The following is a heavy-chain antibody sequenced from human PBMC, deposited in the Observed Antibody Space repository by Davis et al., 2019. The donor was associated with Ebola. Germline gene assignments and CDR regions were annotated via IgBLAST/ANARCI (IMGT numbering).Heavy chain of an antibody. V-gene: IGHV3-43*01. D-gene: IGHD3-3*01. J-gene: IGHJ4*02. CDR1: GFTFDDYT. CDR3: AKDHTQRYDFWSGYLDY. CDR2: ISWDGGST. Sequence: GESLKLSCAASGFTFDDYTMHWVRQAPGKGLEWVSLISWDGGSTYYADSVKGRFTISRDNSKNSLYLQMNSLRTEDTALYYCAKDHTQRYDFWSGYLDYWGQGTLVTVSS.